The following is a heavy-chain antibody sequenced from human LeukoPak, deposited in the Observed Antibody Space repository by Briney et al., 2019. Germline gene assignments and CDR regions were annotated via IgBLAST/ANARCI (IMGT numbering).Heavy chain of an antibody. CDR2: ISRSSSYI. CDR1: GFPFSSYS. CDR3: ARGPEGDLSYNWFAP. J-gene: IGHJ5*02. Sequence: PGEPLRLSCAASGFPFSSYSMNWVRQAPGKGLEWVSSISRSSSYIFYADSVKGRFTISRDNAKTSVYLQMNSLRAEDTAVYYCARGPEGDLSYNWFAPWGQGTLVTVSS. D-gene: IGHD3-10*01. V-gene: IGHV3-21*01.